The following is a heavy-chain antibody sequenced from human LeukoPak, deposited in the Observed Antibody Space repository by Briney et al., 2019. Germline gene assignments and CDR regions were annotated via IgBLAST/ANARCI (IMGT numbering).Heavy chain of an antibody. CDR3: ARFPVTYYDDSSGYTHYYYYGMDV. Sequence: SETLSLTCTVSGGSISSGGYYWSWIRQHPGKGLEWIGYIYYSGSTYYNPSLKSRVTISVDTSKNQFSLKLSSVTAADTAVYYCARFPVTYYDDSSGYTHYYYYGMDVWGQGTTVTVSS. CDR2: IYYSGST. D-gene: IGHD3-22*01. V-gene: IGHV4-31*03. CDR1: GGSISSGGYY. J-gene: IGHJ6*02.